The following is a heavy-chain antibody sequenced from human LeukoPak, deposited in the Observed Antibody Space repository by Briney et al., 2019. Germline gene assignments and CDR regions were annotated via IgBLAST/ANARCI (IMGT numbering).Heavy chain of an antibody. Sequence: SQTLSLTCTVSGGSISSGDYYWSWIRQPPGKGLEWIGYIYYSGSTHYNPSLKSRVTISVDTSKNQFSLKLSSVTAADTAVYYCARSVVPAAPFDYWGQGTLVTVSS. D-gene: IGHD2-2*01. V-gene: IGHV4-30-4*08. CDR2: IYYSGST. J-gene: IGHJ4*02. CDR1: GGSISSGDYY. CDR3: ARSVVPAAPFDY.